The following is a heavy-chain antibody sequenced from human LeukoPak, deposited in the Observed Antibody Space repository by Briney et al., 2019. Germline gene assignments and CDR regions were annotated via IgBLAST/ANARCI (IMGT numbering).Heavy chain of an antibody. V-gene: IGHV3-30*18. CDR1: GFTFSSYG. Sequence: GGSLRLSCAASGFTFSSYGMHWVRQAPGKGLEWVAVISYDGSNKYYADSVKGRFTISRDNSKNTLYLQMNSLRAEDTAVYYCAKPMRFGYSSSWSKLTDAFDIWGQGTMVTVSS. J-gene: IGHJ3*02. D-gene: IGHD6-13*01. CDR2: ISYDGSNK. CDR3: AKPMRFGYSSSWSKLTDAFDI.